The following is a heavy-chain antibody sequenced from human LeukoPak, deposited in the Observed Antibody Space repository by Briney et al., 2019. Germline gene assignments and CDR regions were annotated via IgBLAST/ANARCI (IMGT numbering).Heavy chain of an antibody. Sequence: SETPSLTCTVSGDSIRTYYWSWIRQPPGKGLQWIGYVYYTGSTNYNPSLKSRVTISVDTSKNQFSLKLTSVTAADTAVYYCARGTGGSPQTGFLDYWGQGTLVTVSS. CDR2: VYYTGST. CDR1: GDSIRTYY. J-gene: IGHJ4*02. V-gene: IGHV4-59*01. CDR3: ARGTGGSPQTGFLDY. D-gene: IGHD2-15*01.